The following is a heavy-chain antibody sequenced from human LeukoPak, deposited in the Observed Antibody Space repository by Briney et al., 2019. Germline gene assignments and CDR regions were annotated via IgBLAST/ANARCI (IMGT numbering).Heavy chain of an antibody. CDR3: VRGAGSGWSKRFFDY. CDR1: GLTFSNYE. Sequence: GGSLRLSCADSGLTFSNYEMNRVRQAPGKGLEWISYINLSGRTTYYADSVKGRFTISRDNAKNSLYLQMDSLRADDTAVYYCVRGAGSGWSKRFFDYWGQGTLVTVSS. V-gene: IGHV3-48*03. D-gene: IGHD6-19*01. CDR2: INLSGRTT. J-gene: IGHJ4*02.